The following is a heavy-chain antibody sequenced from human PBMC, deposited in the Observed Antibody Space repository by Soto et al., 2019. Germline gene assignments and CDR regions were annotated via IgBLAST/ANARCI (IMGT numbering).Heavy chain of an antibody. D-gene: IGHD6-13*01. CDR1: GGSISSYY. Sequence: SETLSLTCTVSGGSISSYYWSWIRQPPGKGLEWIGYIYYSGSTNYNPSLKSRVTISVDTSKNQFSLKLSSVTAADTAVYYCARASIGGIAAAGPQVDMDVWRQGTTVTVSS. CDR3: ARASIGGIAAAGPQVDMDV. V-gene: IGHV4-59*01. J-gene: IGHJ6*02. CDR2: IYYSGST.